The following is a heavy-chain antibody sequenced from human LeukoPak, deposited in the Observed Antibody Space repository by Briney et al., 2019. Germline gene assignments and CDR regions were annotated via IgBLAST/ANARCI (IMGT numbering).Heavy chain of an antibody. J-gene: IGHJ4*02. CDR1: GFTFSSYG. CDR3: AKGQHYDYVWGSSIADDY. CDR2: ISGSGGST. V-gene: IGHV3-23*01. Sequence: GGSLRLSCAASGFTFSSYGMHWVRQAPGKGLEWVSAISGSGGSTYYADSVKGRFTISRDNSKNTLYLQMNSLRAEDTAVYYCAKGQHYDYVWGSSIADDYWGQGTLVTVSS. D-gene: IGHD3-16*01.